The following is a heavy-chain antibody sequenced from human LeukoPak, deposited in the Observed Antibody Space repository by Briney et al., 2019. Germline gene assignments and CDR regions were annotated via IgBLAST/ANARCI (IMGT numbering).Heavy chain of an antibody. J-gene: IGHJ5*02. CDR3: AKDRAVNTLSWFDP. CDR2: ISGSGGTT. V-gene: IGHV3-23*01. D-gene: IGHD2/OR15-2a*01. CDR1: GFTLSNYA. Sequence: GGSLRLSCAASGFTLSNYAMNWVRQAPGKGLEWVSGISGSGGTTKYADSVKGRFTISRDNSKNTLYLQMNSLRDEDTAGYYWAKDRAVNTLSWFDPWGQGILVTVSS.